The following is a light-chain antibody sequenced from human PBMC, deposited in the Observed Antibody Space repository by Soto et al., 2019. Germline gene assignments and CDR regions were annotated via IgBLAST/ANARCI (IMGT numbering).Light chain of an antibody. V-gene: IGKV3-11*01. J-gene: IGKJ1*01. Sequence: IVLTHAVSSLSVSPGGRGTLYCRASQKISGYLAWYQQKPGQAPRLLIYDASNRATGIPVRFSGSGSGTDYPLTACSLELQALPAYYSPQRSNVPWTSAAGTKVDIK. CDR1: QKISGY. CDR3: PQRSNVPWT. CDR2: DAS.